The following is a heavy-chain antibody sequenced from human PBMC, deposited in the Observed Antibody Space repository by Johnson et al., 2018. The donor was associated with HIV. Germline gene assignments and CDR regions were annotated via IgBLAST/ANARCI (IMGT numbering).Heavy chain of an antibody. Sequence: EVQLVESGGGLVQPGGSLRLSCAASGFTVSSNYMSWVRQAPGKGLEWVSVISGSGGSTYYADSVKGRFTISRDNSKNTLYLQINSLRAEDTAVYYCAKAYYYDSSGYDAFDIWGQGTMVTVSS. CDR2: ISGSGGST. CDR3: AKAYYYDSSGYDAFDI. D-gene: IGHD3-22*01. J-gene: IGHJ3*02. CDR1: GFTVSSNY. V-gene: IGHV3-23*04.